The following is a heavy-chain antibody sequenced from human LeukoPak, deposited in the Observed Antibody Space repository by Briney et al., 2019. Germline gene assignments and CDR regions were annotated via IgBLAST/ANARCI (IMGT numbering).Heavy chain of an antibody. CDR2: IYYSGST. V-gene: IGHV4-39*01. D-gene: IGHD3-3*01. Sequence: PSETLSLTCTVSGGSISSSSYYWGWIRQPPGRGLEWIGSIYYSGSTYYNPSLKSRVTISVDTSKNQFSLKLSSVTAADTAVYYCARALTDRFGVVIIQGVVDYWGQGTLVTVSS. J-gene: IGHJ4*02. CDR1: GGSISSSSYY. CDR3: ARALTDRFGVVIIQGVVDY.